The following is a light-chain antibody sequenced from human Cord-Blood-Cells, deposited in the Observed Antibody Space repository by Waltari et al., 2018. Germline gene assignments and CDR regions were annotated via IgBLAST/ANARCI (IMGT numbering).Light chain of an antibody. Sequence: QSALTQPASVSGSPGQSITISCTGNSSDVGGYNYVSWYQQHPGKAPKLMIYDVSNRPSGVAKRFSVSKSGNTASRTISGLQAEDEADYYCSSYTSSSSPYVFGTGTKVTVL. J-gene: IGLJ1*01. V-gene: IGLV2-14*03. CDR2: DVS. CDR3: SSYTSSSSPYV. CDR1: SSDVGGYNY.